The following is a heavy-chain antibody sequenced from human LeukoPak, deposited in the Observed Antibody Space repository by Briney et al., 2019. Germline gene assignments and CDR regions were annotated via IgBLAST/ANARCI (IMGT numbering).Heavy chain of an antibody. V-gene: IGHV1-69*15. D-gene: IGHD1/OR15-1a*01. CDR2: IIPVFDTA. Sequence: SVKVSCKASGGSLNSYSISWVRQAPGQGLEWMGRIIPVFDTAKYAQKFQGRVTITADVPSGTAYLELSSLTSEDTAMYFCAKQGGARQDYYMDVWGNGTTVTVSS. CDR1: GGSLNSYS. J-gene: IGHJ6*03. CDR3: AKQGGARQDYYMDV.